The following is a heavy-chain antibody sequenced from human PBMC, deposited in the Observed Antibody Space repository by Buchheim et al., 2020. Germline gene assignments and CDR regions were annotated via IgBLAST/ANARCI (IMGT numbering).Heavy chain of an antibody. V-gene: IGHV4-61*02. J-gene: IGHJ4*02. CDR2: IYTSGST. CDR1: GGSISSGSYY. Sequence: QVQLQESGPGLVKPSQTLSLTCTVSGGSISSGSYYWSWIRQPAGKGLEWIGRIYTSGSTNHNPSLKSRVTISVDTSKNQFSLKLSSVTAADTAVYYCARDMDCTNGVCPLDYWGQGTL. D-gene: IGHD2-8*01. CDR3: ARDMDCTNGVCPLDY.